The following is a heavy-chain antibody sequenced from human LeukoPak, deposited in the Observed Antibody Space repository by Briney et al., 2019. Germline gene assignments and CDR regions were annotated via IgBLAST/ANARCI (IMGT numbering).Heavy chain of an antibody. J-gene: IGHJ5*02. CDR2: ILSDGSKE. V-gene: IGHV3-30*02. D-gene: IGHD3-3*01. CDR3: AKGTIFGVVIEFGWFDP. Sequence: PGGSLRLSCAASGFTFSSYGMHWVRQAPGKGLEWVAVILSDGSKEFYTDSVKGRFTISRDNSKNTLYLQMNSLRAEDTAVYYCAKGTIFGVVIEFGWFDPWGQGTLVTVSS. CDR1: GFTFSSYG.